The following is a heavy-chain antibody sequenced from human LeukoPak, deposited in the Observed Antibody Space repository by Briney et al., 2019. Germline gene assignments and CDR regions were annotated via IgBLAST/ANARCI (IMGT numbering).Heavy chain of an antibody. Sequence: GASVKVSCKASGYTFTGYYMHWVRQAPGQGLEWMGWINPNSGGTNYAQKFQGRVTMTRDTSISTAYMELSRLTSDDTAVYFCARDGKWNYHDFDPWGQGTLVTVSS. CDR2: INPNSGGT. D-gene: IGHD1-7*01. V-gene: IGHV1-2*02. CDR3: ARDGKWNYHDFDP. CDR1: GYTFTGYY. J-gene: IGHJ5*02.